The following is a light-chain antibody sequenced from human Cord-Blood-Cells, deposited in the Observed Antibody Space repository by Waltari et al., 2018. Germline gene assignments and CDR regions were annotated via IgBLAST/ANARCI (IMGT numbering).Light chain of an antibody. CDR1: SSDVGGYNY. V-gene: IGLV2-11*01. Sequence: QSALTQPRSVSGSPGQSVTLSCTGTSSDVGGYNYVSWYQQHPGKAPTLMIYYVMKRPSGVPDRFSGSKSGNTASLTISGLQSEDEADYYCCSYAGSYTNWVFGRGTKLTVL. J-gene: IGLJ3*02. CDR3: CSYAGSYTNWV. CDR2: YVM.